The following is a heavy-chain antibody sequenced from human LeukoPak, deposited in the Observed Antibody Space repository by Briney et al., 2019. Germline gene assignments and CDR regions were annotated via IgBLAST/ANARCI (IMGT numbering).Heavy chain of an antibody. CDR1: GGSISNSSYY. J-gene: IGHJ4*02. Sequence: SETLFLTCTVSGGSISNSSYYRGWIRQPPGKGLEWIGSIYYSGSTYYNPSLKSRVTISVDTSKNQFSLNLSSVTAADTAVYYCARLYYDSSGYYQICYFDYWGQGTLVTASS. D-gene: IGHD3-22*01. CDR2: IYYSGST. V-gene: IGHV4-39*01. CDR3: ARLYYDSSGYYQICYFDY.